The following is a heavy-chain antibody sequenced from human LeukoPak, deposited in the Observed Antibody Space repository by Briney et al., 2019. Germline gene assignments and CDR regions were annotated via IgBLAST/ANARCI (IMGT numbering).Heavy chain of an antibody. Sequence: GGSLRLSCAAPGITFSNYNMNWVRQAPGKGLEWISAITSSSSYTFYADSVKGRFTISRDNAKNSLYLQMNSLRAEDTAVYYCARVQRGIAVALDYWDQGTLATVSS. V-gene: IGHV3-21*01. CDR3: ARVQRGIAVALDY. CDR1: GITFSNYN. CDR2: ITSSSSYT. D-gene: IGHD6-19*01. J-gene: IGHJ4*02.